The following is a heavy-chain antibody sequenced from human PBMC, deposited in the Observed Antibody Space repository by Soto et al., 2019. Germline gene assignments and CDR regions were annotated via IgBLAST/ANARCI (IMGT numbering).Heavy chain of an antibody. CDR2: ISYDGSNK. V-gene: IGHV3-30*18. J-gene: IGHJ4*02. D-gene: IGHD2-15*01. CDR1: GFTFSSYG. Sequence: PGGSLRLSCAASGFTFSSYGMHWVRQAPGKGLEWVAVISYDGSNKYYADSVKGRFTISRDNSKNTLYLQMNSLRAEDTAVYYCAKDRQYCSGGSCLNYFDYWGQGTLVPVSS. CDR3: AKDRQYCSGGSCLNYFDY.